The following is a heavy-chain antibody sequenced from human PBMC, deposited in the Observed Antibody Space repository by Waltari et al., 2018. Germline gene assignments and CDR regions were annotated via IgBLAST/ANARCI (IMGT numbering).Heavy chain of an antibody. Sequence: QVQLVQSGAEVKKPGSSVKVSCKASGDTFTSYGINWVRQAPGQGLEWMGGINPNSGGTNYAQKFQGRVTMTRDTSISTAYMELSRLRSDDTAVYYCARITMIVVARTEVDAFDIWGQGTMVTVSS. CDR2: INPNSGGT. CDR3: ARITMIVVARTEVDAFDI. V-gene: IGHV1-2*02. CDR1: GDTFTSYG. J-gene: IGHJ3*02. D-gene: IGHD3-22*01.